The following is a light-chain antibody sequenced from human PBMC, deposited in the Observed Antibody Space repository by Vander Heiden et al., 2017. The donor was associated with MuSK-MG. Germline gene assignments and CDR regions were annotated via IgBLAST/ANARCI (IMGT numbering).Light chain of an antibody. CDR3: QAWDSSTNVV. CDR2: QDS. Sequence: SSGLTQPPSVSVSPGQTASITCSGDKLGDKYACWYQQKPGQSPVLVIYQDSKRPSGIPERFSGSNSGNTATLTISGTQAMDEADYYCQAWDSSTNVVFGGGTKLTVL. V-gene: IGLV3-1*01. J-gene: IGLJ2*01. CDR1: KLGDKY.